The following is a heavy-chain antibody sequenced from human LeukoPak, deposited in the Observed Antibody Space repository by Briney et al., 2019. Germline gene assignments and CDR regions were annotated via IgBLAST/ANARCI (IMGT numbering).Heavy chain of an antibody. Sequence: PGGSLRLSCAASGFTFSSYTMSWVRQAPGKGLEWVSAISGSGGSTYYADSVKGRFTISRDNSENTLYLQMNSLRAEDTALYYCAKGRTYYWFFDLWGRGTLVTVSS. CDR3: AKGRTYYWFFDL. D-gene: IGHD3/OR15-3a*01. J-gene: IGHJ2*01. V-gene: IGHV3-23*01. CDR1: GFTFSSYT. CDR2: ISGSGGST.